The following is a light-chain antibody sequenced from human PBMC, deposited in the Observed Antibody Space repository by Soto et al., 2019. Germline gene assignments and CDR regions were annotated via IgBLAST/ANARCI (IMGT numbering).Light chain of an antibody. J-gene: IGKJ1*01. Sequence: DIKMTQSPSTLSAYVGDRVTLTCRASQSVRNSLAWYQQKSGKAPKLLIYDASILESGVPSRFSGSGSGTEFTLTISSLQPDDFATYYCQQYKNYWTFGQGTKVEFK. CDR3: QQYKNYWT. CDR1: QSVRNS. V-gene: IGKV1-5*01. CDR2: DAS.